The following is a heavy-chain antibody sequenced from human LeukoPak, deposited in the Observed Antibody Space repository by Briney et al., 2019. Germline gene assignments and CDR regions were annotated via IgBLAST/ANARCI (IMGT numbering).Heavy chain of an antibody. D-gene: IGHD6-13*01. CDR1: GGSFSGYY. J-gene: IGHJ5*02. CDR2: INHSGST. Sequence: PSETLSLTCAVYGGSFSGYYWSWIRQPPGKGLEWIGEINHSGSTNYNSSLKSRVTISVDTSKNQFSLKLSSVTAADTAVYYCATATYIAAAEDQQNWFDPWGQGTLVTVSS. CDR3: ATATYIAAAEDQQNWFDP. V-gene: IGHV4-34*01.